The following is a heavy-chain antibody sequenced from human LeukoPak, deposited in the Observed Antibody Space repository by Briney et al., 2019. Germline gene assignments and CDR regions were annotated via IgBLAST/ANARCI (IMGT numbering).Heavy chain of an antibody. J-gene: IGHJ4*02. CDR1: GFTFSSYS. CDR3: ARNPDYDFWSGYYTGPDY. V-gene: IGHV3-21*01. D-gene: IGHD3-3*01. Sequence: GGSLRLSCAASGFTFSSYSMNWVRQAPGKGLEWVSSISSSSSYIYYADSVKGRFTISRDNAKNSLYLQMNSLRAEDTAVYYCARNPDYDFWSGYYTGPDYWGQGTLVTVSS. CDR2: ISSSSSYI.